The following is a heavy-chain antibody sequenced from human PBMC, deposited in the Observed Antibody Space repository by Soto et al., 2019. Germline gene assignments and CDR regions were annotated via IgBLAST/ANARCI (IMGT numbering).Heavy chain of an antibody. V-gene: IGHV1-69*12. CDR1: GGTFSTYA. J-gene: IGHJ4*02. Sequence: QVQLVQSGAEVKKPESSVKVSCKAPGGTFSTYAIIWVRQAPGQGLEWMGGIIPMFGTANYAQRFQDRVTSTADESTNTVYMELSSLRSEDTAVYFCASGIQLWLRRINNGYSGWGQGTLVTVSS. D-gene: IGHD5-18*01. CDR3: ASGIQLWLRRINNGYSG. CDR2: IIPMFGTA.